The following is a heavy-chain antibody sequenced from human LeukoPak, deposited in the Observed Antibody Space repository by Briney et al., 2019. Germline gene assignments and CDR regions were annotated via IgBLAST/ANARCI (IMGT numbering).Heavy chain of an antibody. Sequence: ASVKVSCKASGYSFTTYGIHWVRQAPGQGLEWMGWISAYNGNTNYAQKLQGRLTMTTDTSTTTAYLELRSLRSDDTAVYYCARDNEVEQLLPENWLDPWGQGTLVTVPS. CDR1: GYSFTTYG. CDR2: ISAYNGNT. D-gene: IGHD2-15*01. V-gene: IGHV1-18*01. J-gene: IGHJ5*02. CDR3: ARDNEVEQLLPENWLDP.